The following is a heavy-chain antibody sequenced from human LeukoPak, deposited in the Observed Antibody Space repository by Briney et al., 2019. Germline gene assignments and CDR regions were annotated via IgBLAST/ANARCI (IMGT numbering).Heavy chain of an antibody. CDR3: ARDGAGDRDDAFDI. D-gene: IGHD7-27*01. J-gene: IGHJ3*02. CDR1: VYTFTGYY. CDR2: INPNSGGT. V-gene: IGHV1-2*04. Sequence: ASVKVSCKASVYTFTGYYMHWVRQAPGQGLEWMGWINPNSGGTNYAQKFQGWVTMTRDTSISTAYMELSRLRSDDTAVYYCARDGAGDRDDAFDIWGQGTMVTVSS.